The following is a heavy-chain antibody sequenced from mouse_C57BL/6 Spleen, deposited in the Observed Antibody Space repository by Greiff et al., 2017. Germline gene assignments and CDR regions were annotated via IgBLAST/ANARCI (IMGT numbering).Heavy chain of an antibody. Sequence: VQLQQPGPELVKPGASVKIPCKASGYTFTDYNMDWVKQSHGKSLEWIGDINPNNGGTIYNQKFKGKATLTVDKSSSTAYMELRSLTSEDTAVYYCARWEDDYDDEGYYFDYWGQGTTLTVSS. CDR3: ARWEDDYDDEGYYFDY. D-gene: IGHD2-4*01. CDR1: GYTFTDYN. J-gene: IGHJ2*01. CDR2: INPNNGGT. V-gene: IGHV1-18*01.